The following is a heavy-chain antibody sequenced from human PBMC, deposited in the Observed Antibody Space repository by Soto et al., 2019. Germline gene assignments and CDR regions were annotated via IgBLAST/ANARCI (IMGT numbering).Heavy chain of an antibody. V-gene: IGHV5-51*01. Sequence: PGESLKISCKGSGYSFTSYWIGWVRQMPGKGLEWMGIIYPGDSDTRYSPSFQGQITISADKSISTAYLQWSSLKASDTAIYYCAGRGQCSGGPCSRHFDSGGQETRVTVSS. CDR1: GYSFTSYW. J-gene: IGHJ4*02. D-gene: IGHD2-15*01. CDR3: AGRGQCSGGPCSRHFDS. CDR2: IYPGDSDT.